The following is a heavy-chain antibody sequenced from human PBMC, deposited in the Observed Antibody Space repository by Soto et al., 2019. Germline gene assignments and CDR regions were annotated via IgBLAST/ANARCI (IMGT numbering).Heavy chain of an antibody. CDR3: ASARMFIGAHHDN. CDR1: GYTFTNFG. Sequence: QVHLVQSGAVVENPGASVKVSCNASGYTFTNFGINWVRRAPGQGLEWMGWITPYNGNANYPKKHQDRLTITTDTSTNAAYLELRSLISDDTAVYFCASARMFIGAHHDNWGQGTRVTVSS. J-gene: IGHJ4*02. D-gene: IGHD3-10*02. V-gene: IGHV1-18*04. CDR2: ITPYNGNA.